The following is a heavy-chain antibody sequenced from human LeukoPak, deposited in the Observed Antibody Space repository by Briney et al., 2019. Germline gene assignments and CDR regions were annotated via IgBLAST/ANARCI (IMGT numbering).Heavy chain of an antibody. CDR3: ARHYNWNDWLDP. Sequence: SETLSLTCTVSGGSISSYHWSWIRQPPGKGLEWIGYIHYSGSTDYNPSLKSRVTISGDTSKKQFSLKLSSVTAADTAVYYCARHYNWNDWLDPWGQGTLVTVSS. J-gene: IGHJ5*02. CDR2: IHYSGST. V-gene: IGHV4-59*08. CDR1: GGSISSYH. D-gene: IGHD1-20*01.